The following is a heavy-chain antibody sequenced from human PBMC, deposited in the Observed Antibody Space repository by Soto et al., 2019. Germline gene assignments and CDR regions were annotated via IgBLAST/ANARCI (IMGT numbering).Heavy chain of an antibody. CDR1: GGTFNSYS. V-gene: IGHV1-69*01. Sequence: QVQLAQSGAEVKKPGSSVKVSCKASGGTFNSYSINWVRQAPGQGLEWMGGIIPVFRTTSFAQKFQGRVTISADASTGTAYMEVRSLKSEDTAVYYCATSVSIFGVAYDMDSWGQGALVTVSS. J-gene: IGHJ4*02. D-gene: IGHD3-3*01. CDR2: IIPVFRTT. CDR3: ATSVSIFGVAYDMDS.